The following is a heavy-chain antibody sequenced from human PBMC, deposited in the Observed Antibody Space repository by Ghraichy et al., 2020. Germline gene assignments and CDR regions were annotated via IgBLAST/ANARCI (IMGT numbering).Heavy chain of an antibody. V-gene: IGHV4-4*07. Sequence: SETLSLTCTVSGGSMASYYWSWVRQPAGKGLEWIGRVFGGGRTNTNPSLMSRVTMSIDTPKNQFSLRLSSVTAADTAVYYCARDHRGGARYARTYYYAMDVWGQGTTVTVSS. CDR2: VFGGGRT. J-gene: IGHJ6*02. D-gene: IGHD5-12*01. CDR1: GGSMASYY. CDR3: ARDHRGGARYARTYYYAMDV.